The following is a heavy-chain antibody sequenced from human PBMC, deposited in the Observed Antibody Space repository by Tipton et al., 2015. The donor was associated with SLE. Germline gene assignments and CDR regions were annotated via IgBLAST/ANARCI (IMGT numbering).Heavy chain of an antibody. D-gene: IGHD4-17*01. CDR3: ARDGDDYGGYFYYGMDV. Sequence: GLVKPSETLSLTCSVSDDSISNYYWTWIRKPAGKGLEWIGYIHYSGTTNYNPSLKSRVTISVDTSKNQFSLKMIAVTAADTAVYYCARDGDDYGGYFYYGMDVWGQGTTVTVSS. V-gene: IGHV4-59*01. CDR2: IHYSGTT. J-gene: IGHJ6*02. CDR1: DDSISNYY.